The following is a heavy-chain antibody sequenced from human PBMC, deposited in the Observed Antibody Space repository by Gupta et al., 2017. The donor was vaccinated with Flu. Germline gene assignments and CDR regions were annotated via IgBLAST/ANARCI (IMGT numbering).Heavy chain of an antibody. V-gene: IGHV3-23*01. CDR1: GFTFSDYS. D-gene: IGHD2-15*01. Sequence: EVQLSESGGGLVQPGGSLRLSCAASGFTFSDYSVSWVRQTPGKGLEGVSAIIVNGDTYYAESVRGRFTLSRDNSKSTLYLQMNGLTTEDTAIYYCAKYCLGGRCRLSYALNTTPGYYGLDVWGQGTTVTVSS. CDR2: IIVNGDT. CDR3: AKYCLGGRCRLSYALNTTPGYYGLDV. J-gene: IGHJ6*02.